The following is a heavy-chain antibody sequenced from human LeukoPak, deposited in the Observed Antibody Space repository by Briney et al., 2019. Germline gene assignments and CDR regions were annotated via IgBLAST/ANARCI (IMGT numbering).Heavy chain of an antibody. CDR3: AKDKEPYSSGWFPDY. J-gene: IGHJ4*02. CDR1: GYSFTSYW. Sequence: GESLKISCKGSGYSFTSYWIGWVRQMPGKGLEWMGIIYPGDSDTRYSPSFQGQVTISADKSISTAYLQWSSLKASDTALYYCAKDKEPYSSGWFPDYWGQGTLVTVSS. CDR2: IYPGDSDT. D-gene: IGHD6-19*01. V-gene: IGHV5-51*01.